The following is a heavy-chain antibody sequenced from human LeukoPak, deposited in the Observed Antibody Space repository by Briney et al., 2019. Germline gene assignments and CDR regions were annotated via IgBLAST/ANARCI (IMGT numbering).Heavy chain of an antibody. CDR1: GFTSGIYA. J-gene: IGHJ4*02. D-gene: IGHD6-13*01. CDR2: FSGGGDS. Sequence: QPGGSLRLSCAASGFTSGIYAVSWVRQAPGKGLEWVSAFSGGGDSYYADSVKGRFTISRDNSKDTLFLHMSSLRAEDTAVYYCAKGTIAAAGTDCDYWGQGTQVTVSS. CDR3: AKGTIAAAGTDCDY. V-gene: IGHV3-23*01.